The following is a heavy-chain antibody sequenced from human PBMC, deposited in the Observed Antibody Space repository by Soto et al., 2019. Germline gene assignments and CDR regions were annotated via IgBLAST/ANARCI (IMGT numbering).Heavy chain of an antibody. J-gene: IGHJ6*02. CDR2: ISGSGGST. V-gene: IGHV3-23*01. D-gene: IGHD4-17*01. CDR1: GFTFSSYA. Sequence: EVQLLESGGGLVQPGGSLRLSCAASGFTFSSYAMSWVRQAPGKGLEWVSAISGSGGSTYYADSVKGRFTISRDNSKNTLYLQMNSLRAEDTAVYYCAKERDYGDYPPYGMDVWGQGTTVTVSS. CDR3: AKERDYGDYPPYGMDV.